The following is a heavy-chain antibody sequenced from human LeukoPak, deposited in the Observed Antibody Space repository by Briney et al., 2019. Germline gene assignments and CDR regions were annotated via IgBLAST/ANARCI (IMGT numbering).Heavy chain of an antibody. CDR1: GGSFSGYY. CDR3: ARGLSMWRQLVTHYCYYYYMDV. J-gene: IGHJ6*03. V-gene: IGHV4-34*01. D-gene: IGHD6-13*01. CDR2: INHSGST. Sequence: SETLSLTCAVYGGSFSGYYWSWIRQPPGKGLEWIGEINHSGSTNYNPSLKSRVTISVDTSKNQFSLKLSSVTAADTAVYYCARGLSMWRQLVTHYCYYYYMDVWGKGTTVTVSS.